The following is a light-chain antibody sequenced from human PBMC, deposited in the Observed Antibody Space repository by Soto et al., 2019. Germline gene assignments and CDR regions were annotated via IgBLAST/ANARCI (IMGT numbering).Light chain of an antibody. V-gene: IGLV3-21*02. Sequence: SYELTQPPSVSVAPGQTATITCGGSNIGSKSLHWYQQKPGQTPVLVVHDDSDRPSGIPERFSGSNSGNTATLTISRVEAGDEADYYCQVWDSSSDHVVFGGGTKLTVL. CDR2: DDS. J-gene: IGLJ2*01. CDR1: NIGSKS. CDR3: QVWDSSSDHVV.